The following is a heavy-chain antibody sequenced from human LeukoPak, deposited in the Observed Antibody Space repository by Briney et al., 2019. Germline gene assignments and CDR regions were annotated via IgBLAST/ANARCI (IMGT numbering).Heavy chain of an antibody. D-gene: IGHD2-2*01. J-gene: IGHJ5*02. CDR2: IYYSGST. Sequence: SETLSLTCTVSGGSISSGDYYWSWIRQPPGKGLEWIGYIYYSGSTNYNPSLKSRVTISVDTSKNQFSLKLSSVTAADTAVYYCARAGGYCSSTSCYLGSWFDPWGQGTLVTVSS. CDR1: GGSISSGDYY. V-gene: IGHV4-61*08. CDR3: ARAGGYCSSTSCYLGSWFDP.